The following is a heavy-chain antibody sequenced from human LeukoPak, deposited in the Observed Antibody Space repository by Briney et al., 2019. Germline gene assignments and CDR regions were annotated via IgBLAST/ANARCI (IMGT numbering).Heavy chain of an antibody. J-gene: IGHJ4*02. Sequence: GGSLRLSCAASGVTFSSYGMSWVRQAPGKGLEWVSSISSSGGNTYYADSVKGRFTTSRDNAKNSLYLQMNSLRAEDTAVYYCARVGPSEYYFDYWGQGTLVTVSS. V-gene: IGHV3-21*01. CDR1: GVTFSSYG. CDR2: ISSSGGNT. CDR3: ARVGPSEYYFDY.